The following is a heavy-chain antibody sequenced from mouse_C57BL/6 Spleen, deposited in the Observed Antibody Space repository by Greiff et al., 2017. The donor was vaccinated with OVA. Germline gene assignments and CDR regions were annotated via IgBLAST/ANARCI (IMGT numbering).Heavy chain of an antibody. Sequence: EVQLQQSGGGLVKPGGSLKLSCAASGFTFSDYGMHWVRQAPEKGLEWVAYISSGSSTLYYADTVKGRFTISRDNAKNTLFLQMTSLRSEDTAMYYCARREDGYYAMDYGGQGTSVTVSS. J-gene: IGHJ4*01. CDR2: ISSGSSTL. D-gene: IGHD2-3*01. CDR3: ARREDGYYAMDY. CDR1: GFTFSDYG. V-gene: IGHV5-17*01.